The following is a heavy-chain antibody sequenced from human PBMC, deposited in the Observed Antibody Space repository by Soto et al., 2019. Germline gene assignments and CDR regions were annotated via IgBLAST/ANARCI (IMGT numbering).Heavy chain of an antibody. Sequence: SETLSLTCTVSGGSISSSSYYWGWIRQPPGKGLEWIGSIYYSGSTYYNPSLKSRVTISVDTSKNQFSLKLSSVTAADTAVYYCARQRWELAPLVGWFDPRGKGTLVTVS. J-gene: IGHJ5*02. CDR3: ARQRWELAPLVGWFDP. CDR2: IYYSGST. V-gene: IGHV4-39*01. CDR1: GGSISSSSYY. D-gene: IGHD1-26*01.